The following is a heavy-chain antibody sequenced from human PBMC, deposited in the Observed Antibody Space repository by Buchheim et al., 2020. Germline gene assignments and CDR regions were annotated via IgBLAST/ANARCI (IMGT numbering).Heavy chain of an antibody. CDR3: ARASEYYYDSSGYPNPSYYYYGMDV. V-gene: IGHV3-30*04. D-gene: IGHD3-22*01. J-gene: IGHJ6*01. CDR1: GFTFSSYA. CDR2: ISYDGSNK. Sequence: QVQLVESGGGVVQPGRSLRLSCAASGFTFSSYAMHWVRQAPGKGLEWVAVISYDGSNKYYADSVKGRFNISRDNSKNTLYLQMNRLRAEDTAVYYCARASEYYYDSSGYPNPSYYYYGMDVWGQGTT.